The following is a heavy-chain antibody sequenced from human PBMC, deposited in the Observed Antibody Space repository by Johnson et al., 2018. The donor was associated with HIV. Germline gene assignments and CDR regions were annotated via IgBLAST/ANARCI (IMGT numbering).Heavy chain of an antibody. D-gene: IGHD6-13*01. Sequence: QVQLVESGGGVVQPGRSLRLSCAASEFTFSSYVLHWVRQAPGKGLEWVAVISYDGSNKYYADSVKGRFTIPRDNAKNTLYLQMNSLRAEDTAVYYCARAAAAATDAFDIWDQGTMVTVSS. J-gene: IGHJ3*02. CDR1: EFTFSSYV. V-gene: IGHV3-30*04. CDR2: ISYDGSNK. CDR3: ARAAAAATDAFDI.